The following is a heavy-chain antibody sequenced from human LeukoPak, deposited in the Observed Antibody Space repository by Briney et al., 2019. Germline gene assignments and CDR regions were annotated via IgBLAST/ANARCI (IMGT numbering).Heavy chain of an antibody. CDR3: AKDYYDSSGYVPPDAFDI. CDR2: ISGSSKHR. Sequence: PGGSLRLXCAASGFTFTSYSMNWVRQAPGKGLESVSSISGSSKHRYYADSVRGRFTISRDNAKSSLYLQMNSLRAEDTAVYYCAKDYYDSSGYVPPDAFDIWGQGTMVTVSS. V-gene: IGHV3-21*04. CDR1: GFTFTSYS. J-gene: IGHJ3*02. D-gene: IGHD3-22*01.